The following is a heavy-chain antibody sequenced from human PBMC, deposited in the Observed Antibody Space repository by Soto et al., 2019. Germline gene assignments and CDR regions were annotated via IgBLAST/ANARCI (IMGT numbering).Heavy chain of an antibody. J-gene: IGHJ3*02. CDR2: IYYSGST. V-gene: IGHV4-59*08. D-gene: IGHD4-17*01. CDR3: ARHTGYGDYDAFDI. CDR1: GGSISSYY. Sequence: SETLSLTCTVSGGSISSYYWSWIRQPPGKGLEWIGYIYYSGSTNYNPSLKSRVTISVDTSKNQFSLKLSSVAAADTAVYYCARHTGYGDYDAFDIWGQGAMVTVSS.